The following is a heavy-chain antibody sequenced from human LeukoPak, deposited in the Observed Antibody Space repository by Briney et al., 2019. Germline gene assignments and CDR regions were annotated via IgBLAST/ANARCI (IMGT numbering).Heavy chain of an antibody. CDR3: ARGAWTFDY. CDR1: GFTFSSYW. CDR2: KKQDGSEK. V-gene: IGHV3-7*01. J-gene: IGHJ4*02. D-gene: IGHD3/OR15-3a*01. Sequence: GGSLRLSCGASGFTFSSYWMSWVRQAPGKGLEWVANKKQDGSEKDYEDSVKARFTISKDNAKNSLYLQMNSLRAEDTAVYFCARGAWTFDYWGQGTLVSVSS.